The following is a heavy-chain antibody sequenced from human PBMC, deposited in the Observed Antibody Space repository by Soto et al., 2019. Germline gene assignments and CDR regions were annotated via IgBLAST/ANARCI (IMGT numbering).Heavy chain of an antibody. CDR3: ARDGYSSSSPYYYGMDV. J-gene: IGHJ6*02. V-gene: IGHV1-18*01. D-gene: IGHD6-13*01. CDR2: ISAYNGNT. Sequence: ASVKVSCKASGYTFTSYGISWVRQAPGQGLEWMGWISAYNGNTNYAQKLQGRVTMTTDTSTSTAYMELRSLRSDDTAVYYCARDGYSSSSPYYYGMDVWGQGTTVTVSS. CDR1: GYTFTSYG.